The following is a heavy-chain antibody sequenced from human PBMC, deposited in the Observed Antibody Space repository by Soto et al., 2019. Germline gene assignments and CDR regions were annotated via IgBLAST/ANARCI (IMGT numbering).Heavy chain of an antibody. Sequence: EVQLVESGGGLVQPGGSLKLSCAASGFTFSDSAMHWVRQASGKGLEWVGRIRSTPNTDATAYAASVKGRFTISRDDSKNTAYLQMNSVKTEDTAVYYCTRHVDCSGGSCYSGYYYYMDVWGKGTTVTVS. D-gene: IGHD2-15*01. CDR3: TRHVDCSGGSCYSGYYYYMDV. CDR1: GFTFSDSA. V-gene: IGHV3-73*01. J-gene: IGHJ6*03. CDR2: IRSTPNTDAT.